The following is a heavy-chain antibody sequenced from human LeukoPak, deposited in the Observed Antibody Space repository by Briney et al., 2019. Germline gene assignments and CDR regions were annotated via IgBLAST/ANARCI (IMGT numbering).Heavy chain of an antibody. Sequence: PSETLSLTCTVSGGSISSSSYYWGWIRQPPGKGLEWIGSIHYSGSTYYNPSLKSRVTISVDTSKNQFSLKLSSVTAADTAVYYCANGAYTVVLVAANHWGQGTLVTVSS. D-gene: IGHD2-15*01. J-gene: IGHJ5*02. CDR1: GGSISSSSYY. CDR3: ANGAYTVVLVAANH. V-gene: IGHV4-39*01. CDR2: IHYSGST.